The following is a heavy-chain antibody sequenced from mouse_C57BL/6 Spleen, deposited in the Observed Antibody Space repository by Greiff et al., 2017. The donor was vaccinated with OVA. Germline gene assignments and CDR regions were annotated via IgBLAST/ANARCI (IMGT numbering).Heavy chain of an antibody. J-gene: IGHJ2*01. CDR3: ARNGDYYGSSSYYFDY. V-gene: IGHV1-39*01. Sequence: EVQLQQSGPELVKPGASVKISCKASGYSFTDYNMNWVKQSNGKSLEWIGVINPNYGTTIYNQKFKGKATLTVDKSSSTAYMELRSLTSEDTAVYYCARNGDYYGSSSYYFDYWGQSTTLTVSS. CDR1: GYSFTDYN. D-gene: IGHD1-1*01. CDR2: INPNYGTT.